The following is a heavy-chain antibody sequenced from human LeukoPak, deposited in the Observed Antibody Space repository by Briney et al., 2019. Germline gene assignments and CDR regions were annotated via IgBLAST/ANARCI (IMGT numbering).Heavy chain of an antibody. D-gene: IGHD3-3*01. CDR2: ISTSDSTK. Sequence: GGSLRLSCAASGFTFSNYEMNWVRQAPGKGLEWVSYISTSDSTKYYADSVKGRFTISRDNAKNSLYLQMNSLRAEDTAVYYCAREDFGNFIDYWGQGTLVTVSS. J-gene: IGHJ4*02. CDR3: AREDFGNFIDY. CDR1: GFTFSNYE. V-gene: IGHV3-48*03.